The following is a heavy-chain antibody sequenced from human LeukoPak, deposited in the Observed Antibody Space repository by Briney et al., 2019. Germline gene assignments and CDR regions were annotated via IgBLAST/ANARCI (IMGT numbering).Heavy chain of an antibody. CDR1: GFTFSNAW. CDR2: IKSKTDGGTT. J-gene: IGHJ6*02. Sequence: PGGSLRLSCAASGFTFSNAWMSWVRQAPGKGLEWVGRIKSKTDGGTTDYAAPVKGRFTISRDDSKNTLYLQMNSLKTEDTAVYYCTTGLGYCSGGSCYSQYYYGMDVWGQGTTATVSS. CDR3: TTGLGYCSGGSCYSQYYYGMDV. V-gene: IGHV3-15*01. D-gene: IGHD2-15*01.